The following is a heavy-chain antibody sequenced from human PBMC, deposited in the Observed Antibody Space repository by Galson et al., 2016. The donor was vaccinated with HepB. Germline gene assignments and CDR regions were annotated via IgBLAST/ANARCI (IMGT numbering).Heavy chain of an antibody. V-gene: IGHV3-9*01. CDR2: VTWNSPYI. CDR3: AQAGYLGIHFFDS. D-gene: IGHD7-27*01. J-gene: IGHJ4*02. CDR1: GFSINDYA. Sequence: SLRLSCAASGFSINDYAMHWVRQAPGKGLEWVSGVTWNSPYIDYADSVKGRFTISRDIAQNSLYLQMNSQRVEDTALYFCAQAGYLGIHFFDSWCQGTLVSVSS.